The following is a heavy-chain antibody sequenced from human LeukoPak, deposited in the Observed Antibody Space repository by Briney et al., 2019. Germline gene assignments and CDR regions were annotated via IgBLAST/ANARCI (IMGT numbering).Heavy chain of an antibody. CDR2: IYYSGST. D-gene: IGHD6-13*01. V-gene: IGHV4-59*01. CDR3: ARVPPYSSSWSFDY. J-gene: IGHJ4*02. Sequence: SETLSLTCTVSGGSISSYYWSWIRQPPGKGLEWIGYIYYSGSTNYNPSLKSRVTISVDTSKNQFSLKLSFVTAADTAVYYCARVPPYSSSWSFDYWGQGTLVTVSS. CDR1: GGSISSYY.